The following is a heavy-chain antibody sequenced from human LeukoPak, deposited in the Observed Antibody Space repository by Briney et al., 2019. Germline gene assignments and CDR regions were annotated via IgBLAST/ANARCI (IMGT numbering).Heavy chain of an antibody. D-gene: IGHD6-19*01. Sequence: PSETLSLTCAVYGGSFSGYYWSWIRQPPGKGLEWIGEINHSGSTNYNPSLKSRVTISVDTSKNQFSLKLSSVTAAGTAVYYCARGRIAVAGTGGFDYWGQGTLVTVSS. CDR1: GGSFSGYY. CDR2: INHSGST. J-gene: IGHJ4*02. V-gene: IGHV4-34*01. CDR3: ARGRIAVAGTGGFDY.